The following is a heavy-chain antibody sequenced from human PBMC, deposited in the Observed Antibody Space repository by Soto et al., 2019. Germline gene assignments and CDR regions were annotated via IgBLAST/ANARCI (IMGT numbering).Heavy chain of an antibody. D-gene: IGHD6-13*01. CDR3: ARIASAGRGWDV. J-gene: IGHJ6*02. CDR1: GFTFSSYW. V-gene: IGHV3-7*01. CDR2: IKQDGSEK. Sequence: EVQLVESGGGLVQPGGSLRLSCAASGFTFSSYWMSWVRQAPVKGLEWVGNIKQDGSEKNYVDFVEGRFTISRDNAENSLYLQMNSLRAEDTAVYYCARIASAGRGWDVWGQGTTVVVCS.